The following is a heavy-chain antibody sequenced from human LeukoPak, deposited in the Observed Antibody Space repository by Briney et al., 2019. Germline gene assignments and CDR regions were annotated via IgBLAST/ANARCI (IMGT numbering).Heavy chain of an antibody. CDR1: GFTFSSYG. CDR3: TRHHTGSGYSGYDSGYYYYYMDV. CDR2: IRFDGTNK. D-gene: IGHD5-12*01. V-gene: IGHV3-30*02. Sequence: GGSLRLSCAASGFTFSSYGIHWVRQAPGKGLEWVAFIRFDGTNKWYADSVKGRFTISRDNSKNTAYLQMNSLKTEDTAVYYCTRHHTGSGYSGYDSGYYYYYMDVWGKGTTVTVSS. J-gene: IGHJ6*03.